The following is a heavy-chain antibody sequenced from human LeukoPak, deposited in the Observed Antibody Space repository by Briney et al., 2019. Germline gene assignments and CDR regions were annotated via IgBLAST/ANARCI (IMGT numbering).Heavy chain of an antibody. D-gene: IGHD6-19*01. J-gene: IGHJ4*02. V-gene: IGHV1-69*04. Sequence: PSVKVSCKTSGYTFTSYAISWVRQAPGQGLEWMGRIIPILGIANYAQKFQGRVTITADKSTSTAYMELSSLRSEDTAVYYCARAAVAGTGGVSRFDYWGQGTLVTVSS. CDR1: GYTFTSYA. CDR2: IIPILGIA. CDR3: ARAAVAGTGGVSRFDY.